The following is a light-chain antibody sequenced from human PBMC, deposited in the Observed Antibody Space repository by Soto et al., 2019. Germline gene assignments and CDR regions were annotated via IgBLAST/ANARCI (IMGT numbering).Light chain of an antibody. CDR2: GAS. V-gene: IGKV3-20*01. Sequence: EIVLTQSPGTLSLSPGQGATLSCRASQSVSSRYLAWYQQKLGQAPRLLIYGASSRATGIPDRFSGSGSGTDFSLTISRLEPEDFAIYYCHYYDDSPPFPFGPGTKVDIK. CDR1: QSVSSRY. J-gene: IGKJ3*01. CDR3: HYYDDSPPFP.